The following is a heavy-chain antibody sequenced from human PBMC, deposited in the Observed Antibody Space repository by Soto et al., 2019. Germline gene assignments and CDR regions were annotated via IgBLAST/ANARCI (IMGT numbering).Heavy chain of an antibody. CDR3: ARDALTQYSSGWYGDFYYGMDV. J-gene: IGHJ6*02. V-gene: IGHV3-21*01. CDR1: GFTFSSYS. CDR2: ISSSSSYI. Sequence: GSLRLSCAASGFTFSSYSMNWVRQAPGKGLEWVSSISSSSSYIYYADSVKGRFTISRDNAKNSLYLQMNSLRAEDTAVYYCARDALTQYSSGWYGDFYYGMDVWGQGTTVTVSS. D-gene: IGHD6-19*01.